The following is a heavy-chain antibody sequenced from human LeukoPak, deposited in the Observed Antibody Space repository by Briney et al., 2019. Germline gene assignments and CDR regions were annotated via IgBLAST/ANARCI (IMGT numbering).Heavy chain of an antibody. CDR3: AKDTPFGGY. J-gene: IGHJ4*02. V-gene: IGHV3-7*03. D-gene: IGHD3-16*01. CDR1: AFIFSGHW. Sequence: GGSLRLSCEGSAFIFSGHWMNWVRQTPGKGLEWVASTKEDGSVRQYVDSVKGRFTISRDNAKNSLFLQLNSLRAEDTAVYYCAKDTPFGGYWGQGTLVTVST. CDR2: TKEDGSVR.